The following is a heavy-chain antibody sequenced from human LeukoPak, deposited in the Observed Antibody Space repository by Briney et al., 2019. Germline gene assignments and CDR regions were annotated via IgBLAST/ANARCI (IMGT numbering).Heavy chain of an antibody. D-gene: IGHD4-17*01. CDR1: EFTVNNNY. V-gene: IGHV3-53*01. J-gene: IGHJ4*02. CDR2: IYSAGST. CDR3: AGGLRSGLIDY. Sequence: GGSLRLSCAASEFTVNNNYMSWVRQAPGKGLEWVSTIYSAGSTTYADSVKGRFTISRDSSKNTMYLQMNSLRAEDTAVYYCAGGLRSGLIDYWGQGTLVTVSS.